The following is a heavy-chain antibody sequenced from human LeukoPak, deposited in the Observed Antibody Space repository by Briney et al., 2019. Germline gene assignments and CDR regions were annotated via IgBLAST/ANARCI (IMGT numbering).Heavy chain of an antibody. J-gene: IGHJ4*02. Sequence: ASVKVSCKASGYTFTNYGIGWVRQAPGQGLEWMGWISGYNGDTNYAQKLQGRVTMTTDTSTSTAYMELRSLRSDDTAVYYCARAGGRRYFDWLLFVPFDYWGQGTLVTVSS. CDR2: ISGYNGDT. D-gene: IGHD3-9*01. CDR1: GYTFTNYG. V-gene: IGHV1-18*01. CDR3: ARAGGRRYFDWLLFVPFDY.